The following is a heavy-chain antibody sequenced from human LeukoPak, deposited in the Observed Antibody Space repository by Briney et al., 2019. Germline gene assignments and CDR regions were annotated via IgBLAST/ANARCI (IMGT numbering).Heavy chain of an antibody. CDR1: GFTVSSNY. CDR2: LYSGGTT. D-gene: IGHD5-18*01. CDR3: ARGAPGYSYGP. Sequence: PGGSLRLSCAASGFTVSSNYMSWVRQAPGKGLEWVSVLYSGGTTYYADSVKGRFTISRDNSKNTLYLQVNSLRAEDTAVYFCARGAPGYSYGPWGQGTLVTVSS. V-gene: IGHV3-53*01. J-gene: IGHJ5*02.